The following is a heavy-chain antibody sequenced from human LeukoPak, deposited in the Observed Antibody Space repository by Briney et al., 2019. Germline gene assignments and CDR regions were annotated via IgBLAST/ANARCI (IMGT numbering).Heavy chain of an antibody. Sequence: GGSLRLSCAASGFTFSSYWMSWVRQAPGKGLEWVANIKQDGSEKYYVDSVKGRFTISRDNAKNSLYLQMNRLRAEDTAVYYCARPRGCGTSRCNNFDYWGQGTLVTVSS. V-gene: IGHV3-7*01. CDR3: ARPRGCGTSRCNNFDY. CDR1: GFTFSSYW. D-gene: IGHD2-21*01. J-gene: IGHJ4*02. CDR2: IKQDGSEK.